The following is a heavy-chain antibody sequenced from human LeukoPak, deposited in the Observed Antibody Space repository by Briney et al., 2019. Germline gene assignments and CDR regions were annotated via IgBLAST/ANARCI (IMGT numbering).Heavy chain of an antibody. Sequence: VQPGRSLRLSCAASGFTFRSYGMHWVRQAPGKGLEWVAVIWHDGSNIYYSDSVKGRFTISRDNSKNTLYLQMNSLRAEDTAVYYCARALGYGGNSRFDYWGQGTLVSVSS. CDR1: GFTFRSYG. V-gene: IGHV3-33*01. CDR3: ARALGYGGNSRFDY. J-gene: IGHJ4*02. D-gene: IGHD4-23*01. CDR2: IWHDGSNI.